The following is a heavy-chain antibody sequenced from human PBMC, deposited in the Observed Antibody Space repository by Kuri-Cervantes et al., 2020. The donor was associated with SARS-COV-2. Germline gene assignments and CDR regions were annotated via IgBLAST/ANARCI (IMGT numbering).Heavy chain of an antibody. V-gene: IGHV3-33*01. CDR3: ARGPYSSSTFDY. Sequence: GESLKISCAASGFTFSSYGMHWVRQAPGKGLEWVAVIWYDGSNKYYADSVKGRFTISRDNSKNTLYLQMNSLRAEDTAVYYSARGPYSSSTFDYWGQGTLVTVSS. CDR2: IWYDGSNK. J-gene: IGHJ4*02. D-gene: IGHD6-6*01. CDR1: GFTFSSYG.